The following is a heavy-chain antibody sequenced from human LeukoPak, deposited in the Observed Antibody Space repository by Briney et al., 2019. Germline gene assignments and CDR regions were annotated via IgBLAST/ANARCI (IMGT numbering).Heavy chain of an antibody. CDR2: IIPIFGTA. D-gene: IGHD4-17*01. V-gene: IGHV1-69*01. J-gene: IGHJ1*01. CDR1: GGTFSSYA. CDR3: ATYDYGDPLARYAEYFQH. Sequence: ASVKVSCKASGGTFSSYAISWVRQAPGQGVEWMGGIIPIFGTANYAQKFQGRVTITADESTSTAYMELSSLRSEDTAVYYCATYDYGDPLARYAEYFQHWGQGTLVTVSS.